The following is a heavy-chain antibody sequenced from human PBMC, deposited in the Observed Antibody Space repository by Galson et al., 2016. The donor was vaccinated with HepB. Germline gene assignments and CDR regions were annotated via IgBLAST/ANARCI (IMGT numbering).Heavy chain of an antibody. CDR3: ARDYFCVGASCRGERGRFDY. J-gene: IGHJ4*02. Sequence: SLRLSCAASGLTFRDFPMLWVRQAPGQGLEWVSSISSDGVYTYYADSLKGRFSISRDNAKNSLFLQMSSLRAEDTAMYYCARDYFCVGASCRGERGRFDYWGQGALVTVSS. D-gene: IGHD2-21*01. CDR2: ISSDGVYT. V-gene: IGHV3-21*01. CDR1: GLTFRDFP.